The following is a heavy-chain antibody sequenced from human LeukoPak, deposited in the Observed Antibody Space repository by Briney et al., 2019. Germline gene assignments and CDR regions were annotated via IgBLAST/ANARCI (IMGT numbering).Heavy chain of an antibody. CDR2: IKQDGSEK. CDR1: GFTFSTFW. D-gene: IGHD3-10*01. J-gene: IGHJ4*02. V-gene: IGHV3-7*05. Sequence: GGSLRLSCAASGFTFSTFWMSWVRQAPGKGLEWVANIKQDGSEKYYVDSVKGRFTISRDNAKNSLYLQVNSLRAEDTAVYYCARDRGSQDYWGQGTLVTVSS. CDR3: ARDRGSQDY.